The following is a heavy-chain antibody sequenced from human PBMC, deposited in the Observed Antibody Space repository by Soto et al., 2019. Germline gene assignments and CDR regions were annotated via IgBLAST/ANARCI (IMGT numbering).Heavy chain of an antibody. Sequence: PSQTLSLTCAISGDIVPSNSAAWNWIRQSPSRGLEFLGRTYYRSKWFNDYAVSVKSRIIINPDTSKNQFSLQLNSVTPEDTAVYYCVRSESGDLDYWGQGTLVTVSS. D-gene: IGHD3-3*01. J-gene: IGHJ4*02. CDR1: GDIVPSNSAA. V-gene: IGHV6-1*01. CDR3: VRSESGDLDY. CDR2: TYYRSKWFN.